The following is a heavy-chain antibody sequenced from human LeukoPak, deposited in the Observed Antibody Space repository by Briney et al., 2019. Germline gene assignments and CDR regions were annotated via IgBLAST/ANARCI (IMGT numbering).Heavy chain of an antibody. D-gene: IGHD6-6*01. CDR3: ARQTTSMTANLDY. CDR1: GGSISTSNYY. V-gene: IGHV4-39*01. CDR2: INHSGST. Sequence: SETLSLTCTVSGGSISTSNYYWRWIRQPPGRGREWIVEINHSGSTNYNPSLKSPITITVDTSKIQFSLKLSSVTAADTAVYYCARQTTSMTANLDYWGQGTLVTVSS. J-gene: IGHJ4*02.